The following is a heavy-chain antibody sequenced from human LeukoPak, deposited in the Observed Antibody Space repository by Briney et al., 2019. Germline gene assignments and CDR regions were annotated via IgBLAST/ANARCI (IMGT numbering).Heavy chain of an antibody. CDR2: IYYSGST. Sequence: PSETLSLTCTVSGGSISSSSYYWGWIRQPPGKGLEWIGSIYYSGSTYYNPSLKSRVTISVDTSKNQFSLKLSSVTAADTAVYYCGRHEGYSFTMIVVVYWFDPWGQGTLVTVSS. CDR3: GRHEGYSFTMIVVVYWFDP. D-gene: IGHD3-22*01. CDR1: GGSISSSSYY. V-gene: IGHV4-39*01. J-gene: IGHJ5*02.